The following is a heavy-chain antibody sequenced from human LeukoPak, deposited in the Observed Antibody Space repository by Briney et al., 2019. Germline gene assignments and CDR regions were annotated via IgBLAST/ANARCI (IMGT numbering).Heavy chain of an antibody. CDR2: IYYSGST. CDR3: ARLAGSYPADY. CDR1: GGSISSSSYY. J-gene: IGHJ4*02. V-gene: IGHV4-39*01. Sequence: SETLSLTCTVSGGSISSSSYYWGWIRQPPGKGLEWIGSIYYSGSTYYNPSLKSRVTISVDTSKNQFSLKLSSVTAADTAVYYCARLAGSYPADYWGQGTLVTVSS. D-gene: IGHD1-14*01.